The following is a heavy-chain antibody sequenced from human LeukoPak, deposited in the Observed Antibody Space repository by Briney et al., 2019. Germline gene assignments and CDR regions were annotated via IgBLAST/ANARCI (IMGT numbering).Heavy chain of an antibody. CDR1: GGSISSYY. D-gene: IGHD5-24*01. Sequence: SSETLSLTCTVPGGSISSYYWSWIRQPPGKGLEWIGYIYYSGSTNYNPSLKSRVTISVDTSKNQFSLKLSSVTAADTAVYYCAREGDGYSSWGQGTLVTVSS. CDR3: AREGDGYSS. V-gene: IGHV4-59*01. J-gene: IGHJ4*02. CDR2: IYYSGST.